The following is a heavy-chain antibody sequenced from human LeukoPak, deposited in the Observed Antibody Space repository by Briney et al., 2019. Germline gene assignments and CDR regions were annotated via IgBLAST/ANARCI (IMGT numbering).Heavy chain of an antibody. J-gene: IGHJ4*02. V-gene: IGHV1-69*04. CDR2: IIPILGIA. Sequence: SVKVSCKASGGTFSSYAISWVRQAPGQGLEWMGRIIPILGIANYAQKFQGRVTITADKSTSTAYMELSSLRSEDTAVYYCARGDFWSGYYLDYWGQGTLVTVSS. D-gene: IGHD3-3*01. CDR3: ARGDFWSGYYLDY. CDR1: GGTFSSYA.